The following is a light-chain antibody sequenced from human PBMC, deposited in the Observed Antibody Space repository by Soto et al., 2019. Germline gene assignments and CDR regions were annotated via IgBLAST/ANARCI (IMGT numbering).Light chain of an antibody. V-gene: IGKV3-20*01. CDR3: QQFGSSWLT. Sequence: ENVLTQSPGTLSLSPGERATLSCRASQSIGSSYLAWYQQKPGHAPRLIIYGTSNRATGIPDRLSGSGSGTDFTLPISRLEPEDFAVYYCQQFGSSWLTFGQGTKVEIK. J-gene: IGKJ1*01. CDR1: QSIGSSY. CDR2: GTS.